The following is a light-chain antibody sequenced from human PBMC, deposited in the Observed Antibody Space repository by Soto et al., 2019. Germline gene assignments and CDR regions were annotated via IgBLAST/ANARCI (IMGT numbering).Light chain of an antibody. J-gene: IGLJ1*01. Sequence: QSALTQPPSASGTPGQRVIISCSGGSSNIGRNTVNWYQHLPGTAPRLLIYTNDQRPSGVPDRFSGSKSGTSASLAIGGLQSEDEADYYCAAWDDTSSFVFGTGTKVTVL. CDR3: AAWDDTSSFV. CDR1: SSNIGRNT. CDR2: TND. V-gene: IGLV1-44*01.